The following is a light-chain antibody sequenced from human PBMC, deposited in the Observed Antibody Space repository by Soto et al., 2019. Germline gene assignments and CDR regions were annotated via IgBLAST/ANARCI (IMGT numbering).Light chain of an antibody. CDR2: WAS. V-gene: IGKV4-1*01. Sequence: DIVMTQSPDSLAVSLGERATIDCQSSQIVLYSSNNKNYLAWYQQKPGQPPKLLIYWASTRESGVPDRFSGSGSGTDFTLTISSLQAEDVAVYYCQQFYSPPPTFGQGTKVEIK. J-gene: IGKJ1*01. CDR1: QIVLYSSNNKNY. CDR3: QQFYSPPPT.